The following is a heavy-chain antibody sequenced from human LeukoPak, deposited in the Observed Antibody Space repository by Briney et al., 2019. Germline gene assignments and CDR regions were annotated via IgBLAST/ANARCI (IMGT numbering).Heavy chain of an antibody. CDR1: GFTFSSYW. Sequence: GGPLRLSCAASGFTFSSYWMSWVRQAPGKGLEWVANIKQDGSEKYYVDSVKGRFTISRDNSKNTLYLQMNSLRAEDTAVYNCARESRGQLWFDYWGQGTLVTVSS. CDR2: IKQDGSEK. D-gene: IGHD5-18*01. V-gene: IGHV3-7*01. J-gene: IGHJ4*02. CDR3: ARESRGQLWFDY.